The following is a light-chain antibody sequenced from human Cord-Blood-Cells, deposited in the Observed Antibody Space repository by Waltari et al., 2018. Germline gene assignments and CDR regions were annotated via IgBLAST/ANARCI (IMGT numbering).Light chain of an antibody. Sequence: DIQLTQSPSTLSASVGDRVTITCWASQRIRSRLAGDQQKPGKAPKLLIYAASSLESGVPSWFSGSGSETEFTLTISSLQPDDFATYYCQQYNSYSYTFGQGTKLEIK. CDR3: QQYNSYSYT. V-gene: IGKV1-5*01. CDR2: AAS. J-gene: IGKJ2*01. CDR1: QRIRSR.